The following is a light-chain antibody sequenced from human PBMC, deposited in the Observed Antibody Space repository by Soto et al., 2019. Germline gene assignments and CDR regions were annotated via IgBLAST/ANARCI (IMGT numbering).Light chain of an antibody. Sequence: EIVLTQSPTTLSLSPGERATLACRATQSVDSYLAWYQHKPGQAPRLLIYEAIIRATGIPARFSATGSGTDFTLTINSLEPEDFAIYYCQQRRDWPPTFGPGTKVDIK. CDR2: EAI. CDR3: QQRRDWPPT. V-gene: IGKV3-11*01. J-gene: IGKJ3*01. CDR1: QSVDSY.